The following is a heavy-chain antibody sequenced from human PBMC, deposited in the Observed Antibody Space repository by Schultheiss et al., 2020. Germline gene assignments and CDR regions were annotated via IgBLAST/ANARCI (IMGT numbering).Heavy chain of an antibody. CDR3: AREGRRYGSNWFDS. Sequence: SETLSLTCTVSGGSISSSSYYWAWIRQPPGKGLEWIGSIYHSGSTYYNPSLESRVTISVDTSKNQFSLKLSSVTAADTAVYYCAREGRRYGSNWFDSWGQGTLVNVYS. CDR1: GGSISSSSYY. V-gene: IGHV4-39*07. D-gene: IGHD4-17*01. CDR2: IYHSGST. J-gene: IGHJ5*01.